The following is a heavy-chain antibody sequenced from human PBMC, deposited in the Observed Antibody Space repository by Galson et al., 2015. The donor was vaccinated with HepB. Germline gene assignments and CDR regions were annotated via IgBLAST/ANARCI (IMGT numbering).Heavy chain of an antibody. Sequence: SLRLSCAASGFTFSSYAMSWVRQAPGKGLEWVSAISGSGGSTYYTDSVKGRFTISRDNSKNTLYLQMNSLRAEDTAVYYCAKDRGGGWSALPISFDYWGQGTLVTVSS. V-gene: IGHV3-23*01. D-gene: IGHD3-10*01. J-gene: IGHJ4*02. CDR2: ISGSGGST. CDR1: GFTFSSYA. CDR3: AKDRGGGWSALPISFDY.